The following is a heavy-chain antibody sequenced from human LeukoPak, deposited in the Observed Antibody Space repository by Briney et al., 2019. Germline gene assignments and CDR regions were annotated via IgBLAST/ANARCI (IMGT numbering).Heavy chain of an antibody. J-gene: IGHJ4*02. Sequence: GGSLRLSCAASGFTFDDYAMHWVRQAPGKGLEWVSRISWNSGSIGYADSVKGRFTISRDNAKNSLYLQMNSLRAEDTAVYYCARDPYYDSSGYLDWGQGTLVTVSS. V-gene: IGHV3-9*01. CDR1: GFTFDDYA. CDR3: ARDPYYDSSGYLD. D-gene: IGHD3-22*01. CDR2: ISWNSGSI.